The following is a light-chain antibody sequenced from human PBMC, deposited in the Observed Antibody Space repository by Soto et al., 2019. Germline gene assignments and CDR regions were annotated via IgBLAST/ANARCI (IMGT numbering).Light chain of an antibody. V-gene: IGKV3-20*01. CDR2: GSS. CDR1: QSVSSRY. Sequence: EIVLTQSPGTLSLSPGERVTRXXRASQSVSSRYLAWYQQKPGQAPRLXXYGSSSRATGIRDRFSGSGSGTDFTLTISRLEPEAFAVYYCQQYGSSPPITFGQGTRLEIK. J-gene: IGKJ5*01. CDR3: QQYGSSPPIT.